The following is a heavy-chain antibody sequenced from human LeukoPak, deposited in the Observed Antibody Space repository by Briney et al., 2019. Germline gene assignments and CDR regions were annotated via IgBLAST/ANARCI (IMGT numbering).Heavy chain of an antibody. CDR2: INPSGAGT. Sequence: ASVKVSCKASGYTFIGYYIHWVRQAPGQGLEWMGIINPSGAGTSYAQKFEGRVTMTRDMSTSTVYMELGSLRSEDTAVYYCARDLGAPELTGGYIGYYYYYYMDVWGKGTTVTVSS. CDR1: GYTFIGYY. V-gene: IGHV1-46*01. D-gene: IGHD3-22*01. J-gene: IGHJ6*03. CDR3: ARDLGAPELTGGYIGYYYYYYMDV.